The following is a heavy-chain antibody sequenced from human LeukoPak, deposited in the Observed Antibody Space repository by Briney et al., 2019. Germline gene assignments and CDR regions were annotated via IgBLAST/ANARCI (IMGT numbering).Heavy chain of an antibody. J-gene: IGHJ4*02. D-gene: IGHD2-2*02. CDR1: GGSISSGDYY. CDR2: IYYSGST. Sequence: SQTLSLTCTVSGGSISSGDYYWSWIRQPPGKGLEWIGCIYYSGSTYYNPSLKSRVTISVDTSKNQFSLKLSSVTAADTAVYYCARDPKGYSSSTSCYTPNYWGQGTLVTVSS. CDR3: ARDPKGYSSSTSCYTPNY. V-gene: IGHV4-30-4*08.